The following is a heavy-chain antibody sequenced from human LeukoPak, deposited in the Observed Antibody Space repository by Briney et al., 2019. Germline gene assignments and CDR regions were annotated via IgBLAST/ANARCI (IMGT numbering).Heavy chain of an antibody. Sequence: PGGSLRLSCAASGFTFSSYEMNWVRQAPGKGLEWVSYISSSGSTIYYADSVKGRFTISRDNAKDSLYLQMNSLRAEDTAVYYCAELGITMIGGVWGKGTTVTIPS. CDR1: GFTFSSYE. CDR2: ISSSGSTI. V-gene: IGHV3-48*03. CDR3: AELGITMIGGV. J-gene: IGHJ6*04. D-gene: IGHD3-10*02.